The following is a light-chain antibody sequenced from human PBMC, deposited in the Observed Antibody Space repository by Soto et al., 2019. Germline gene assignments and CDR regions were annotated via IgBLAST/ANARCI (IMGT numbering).Light chain of an antibody. CDR2: GAS. CDR3: QQYCSSPT. Sequence: TQSPASLSVSVGDRVTLSCRASQSVSSNLNWYQQKPGQAPRLLIYGASSRATGVPDRFSGSGSGTDFTLTSIRLEHEDFAVCYCQQYCSSPTFGGGTKVDI. V-gene: IGKV3-20*01. J-gene: IGKJ4*01. CDR1: QSVSSN.